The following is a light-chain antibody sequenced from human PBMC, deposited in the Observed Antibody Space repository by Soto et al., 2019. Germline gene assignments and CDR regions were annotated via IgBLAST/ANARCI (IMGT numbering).Light chain of an antibody. Sequence: EIVLAQSPATLSLSPGERATISCRASQSVGIYLAWYQQKPGQAPRLLIYDASNRATDIPAKFSASGSGTDISLTISSLEPEDFAIYYCQQGKNWPLISFGQGTRLEIK. V-gene: IGKV3-11*01. CDR2: DAS. CDR3: QQGKNWPLIS. J-gene: IGKJ5*01. CDR1: QSVGIY.